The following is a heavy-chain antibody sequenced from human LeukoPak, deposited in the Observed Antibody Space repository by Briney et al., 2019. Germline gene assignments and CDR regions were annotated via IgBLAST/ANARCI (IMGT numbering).Heavy chain of an antibody. Sequence: GESLKISCKGSGYSFTSYWITWVRQMPGRGLEWMGSIDPTDSYTNYSPSFQGHVTISADKSISTAYLQWSSLKASDTAMYYCAGVTTPYYLKYWGQGTLITVSS. J-gene: IGHJ4*02. CDR1: GYSFTSYW. D-gene: IGHD1-1*01. CDR2: IDPTDSYT. V-gene: IGHV5-10-1*01. CDR3: AGVTTPYYLKY.